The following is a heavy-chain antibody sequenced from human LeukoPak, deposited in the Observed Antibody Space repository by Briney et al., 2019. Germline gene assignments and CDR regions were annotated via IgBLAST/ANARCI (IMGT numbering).Heavy chain of an antibody. V-gene: IGHV3-48*03. Sequence: GGSLRLSCAAAGLTFDSYDMYWVRQSPGKGPEWVSYISASGTSIKYADSVKGRFTISRDNAKNLVYLQMDSLRAEDTAVYYCVPPAAGLHRTISTEYFQHWGQGTPVIVSS. J-gene: IGHJ1*01. CDR2: ISASGTSI. CDR1: GLTFDSYD. D-gene: IGHD6-13*01. CDR3: VPPAAGLHRTISTEYFQH.